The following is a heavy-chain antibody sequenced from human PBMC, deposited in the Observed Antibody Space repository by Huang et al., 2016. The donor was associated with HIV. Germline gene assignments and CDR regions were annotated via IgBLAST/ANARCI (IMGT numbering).Heavy chain of an antibody. Sequence: EVQLLESGGGLVQPGGSLRLSCAASGFSFNDFDMNWVRQAPGKGPEWVSTISDSGGRTYYADSVRGRFTISRDNSRNTLSLQMNSLRAEDTALYYCAKHLYSSGAVDSWGQGTLVTVSS. D-gene: IGHD6-19*01. CDR2: ISDSGGRT. V-gene: IGHV3-23*01. J-gene: IGHJ4*02. CDR3: AKHLYSSGAVDS. CDR1: GFSFNDFD.